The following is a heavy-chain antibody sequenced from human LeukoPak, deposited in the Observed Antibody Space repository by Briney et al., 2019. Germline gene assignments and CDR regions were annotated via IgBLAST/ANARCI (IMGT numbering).Heavy chain of an antibody. J-gene: IGHJ3*01. CDR1: GFTFSAYG. CDR3: ARTEYCTPTTCKYASF. Sequence: GGSLRLSCAASGFTFSAYGMHWVRQAPGKGLEWVAVIWFDGSNKYYADSVKGRFTISRDNAKNTLYLQMNSLRAEDTAVYYCARTEYCTPTTCKYASFWGQGTMVTVSS. D-gene: IGHD2-2*01. V-gene: IGHV3-33*01. CDR2: IWFDGSNK.